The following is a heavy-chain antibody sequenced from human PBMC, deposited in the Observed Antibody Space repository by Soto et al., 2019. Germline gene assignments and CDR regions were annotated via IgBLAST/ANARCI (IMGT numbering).Heavy chain of an antibody. CDR2: ISYDGSNK. J-gene: IGHJ4*02. CDR1: GFTFSSYG. V-gene: IGHV3-30*18. D-gene: IGHD3-3*01. CDR3: AKADYDFWSGHRGYFDY. Sequence: QVQLVDSGGGVVQPGRSLRLSCAASGFTFSSYGMHWVRQAPGKGLEWVAVISYDGSNKYYADSVKGRFTISRDNSKTALYRQMNSLRAEDTAVYYCAKADYDFWSGHRGYFDYWGQGTLVTVSS.